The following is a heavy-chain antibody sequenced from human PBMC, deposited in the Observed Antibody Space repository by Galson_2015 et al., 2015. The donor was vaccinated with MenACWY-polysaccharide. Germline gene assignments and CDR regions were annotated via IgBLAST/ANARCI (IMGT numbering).Heavy chain of an antibody. V-gene: IGHV3-30*18. Sequence: SLRLSCAASGFTFSTYAMRWVRQAPGQGLEWMATISSSGDDKYYADSVKGRFTISRDNSNNTLYLEMSGLRAGDTAVYYCVKNGYTGSSYGYFDSWGQGTLGTVSS. CDR2: ISSSGDDK. CDR1: GFTFSTYA. D-gene: IGHD1-26*01. CDR3: VKNGYTGSSYGYFDS. J-gene: IGHJ4*02.